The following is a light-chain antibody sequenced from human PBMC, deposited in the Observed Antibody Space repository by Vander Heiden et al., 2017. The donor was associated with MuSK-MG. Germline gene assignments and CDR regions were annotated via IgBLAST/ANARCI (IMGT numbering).Light chain of an antibody. CDR2: EVS. CDR1: SSDVGGYND. V-gene: IGLV2-14*01. CDR3: SSYTSSSTLYV. J-gene: IGLJ1*01. Sequence: QSALTHPASLSGSPGQSITISCTGTSSDVGGYNDVAWYQQHPGKAPKLMIYEVSNRHSGVSNRFSGSKSGNTASLTISGLQAEDEADYYCSSYTSSSTLYVFGTGTKVTVL.